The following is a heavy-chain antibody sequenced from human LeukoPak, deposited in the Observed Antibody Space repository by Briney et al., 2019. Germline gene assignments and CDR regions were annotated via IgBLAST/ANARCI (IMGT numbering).Heavy chain of an antibody. V-gene: IGHV3-66*01. CDR3: ARGLVVPAAMSDAFDI. CDR2: IYSGGST. Sequence: SGGSLRLSCAASGFTVSSNYMSWVRQAPGKGLEWVSVIYSGGSTYYADSVKGRFTISRDNSKNTLYLQMNSLRAEDTAVYYCARGLVVPAAMSDAFDIWGQGTMVTVSS. CDR1: GFTVSSNY. J-gene: IGHJ3*02. D-gene: IGHD2-2*01.